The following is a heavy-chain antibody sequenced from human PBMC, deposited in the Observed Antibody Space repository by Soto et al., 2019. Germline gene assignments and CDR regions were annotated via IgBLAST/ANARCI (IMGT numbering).Heavy chain of an antibody. CDR2: IIPIFGTT. V-gene: IGHV1-69*12. CDR1: GSTFSNYA. D-gene: IGHD6-13*01. CDR3: ARVSSSWYKDYFDY. Sequence: QVQLVQSGAEVKKPGSSVKVSCKASGSTFSNYAISWVRQAPGQGLEWMGGIIPIFGTTNYAQRFQGRVTMSAXEXPSTAYMERSSLRSEDTAVYYCARVSSSWYKDYFDYWGQGTLVTVSS. J-gene: IGHJ4*02.